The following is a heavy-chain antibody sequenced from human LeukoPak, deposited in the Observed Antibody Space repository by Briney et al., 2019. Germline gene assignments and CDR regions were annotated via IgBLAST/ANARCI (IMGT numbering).Heavy chain of an antibody. J-gene: IGHJ4*02. V-gene: IGHV3-73*01. CDR3: TRHVYLRYYDSSGGNDY. CDR1: GFTFSGSA. D-gene: IGHD3-22*01. CDR2: IRSKANSYAT. Sequence: GGSLRLSCAASGFTFSGSAMHWVRQASGKGLEWVGRIRSKANSYATAYAASVKGRFTISRDDSKNTAYLQMNSLKTEDTAVYYCTRHVYLRYYDSSGGNDYWGQGTLVTVSS.